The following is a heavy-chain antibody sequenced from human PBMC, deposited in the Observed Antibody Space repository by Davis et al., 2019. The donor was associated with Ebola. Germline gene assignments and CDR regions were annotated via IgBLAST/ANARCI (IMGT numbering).Heavy chain of an antibody. CDR1: GGSISSGGYY. Sequence: MPSETLSLTCTVSGGSISSGGYYWSWIRQHPGKGLEWIGYIYYSGSTYYNPSLKSRVTISVDKSKNQFSLKLSSVTAADTAVYYCARGLLWFGESPLNWFDPWGQGTLVTVSS. V-gene: IGHV4-31*03. CDR2: IYYSGST. D-gene: IGHD3-10*01. CDR3: ARGLLWFGESPLNWFDP. J-gene: IGHJ5*02.